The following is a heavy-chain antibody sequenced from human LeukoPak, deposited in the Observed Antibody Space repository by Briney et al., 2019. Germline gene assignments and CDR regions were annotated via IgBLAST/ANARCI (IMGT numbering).Heavy chain of an antibody. J-gene: IGHJ6*02. V-gene: IGHV3-21*01. Sequence: SGGSLRLSCAASGFTFSSYSMNWVRQAPGKGLEWVSSISSSSSYIYYADSVKGRFTISRDNVKNSPYLQMNSLRAEDTAVYYCAREVVVVPAAISPEYGMDVWGQGTTVTVSS. CDR2: ISSSSSYI. D-gene: IGHD2-2*02. CDR3: AREVVVVPAAISPEYGMDV. CDR1: GFTFSSYS.